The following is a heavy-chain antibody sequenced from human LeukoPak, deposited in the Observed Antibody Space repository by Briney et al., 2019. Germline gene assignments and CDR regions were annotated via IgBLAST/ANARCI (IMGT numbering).Heavy chain of an antibody. J-gene: IGHJ4*02. CDR2: ISSSSSYI. CDR1: GFTFSSYS. V-gene: IGHV3-21*01. CDR3: ARDTRHHSGPTTLDY. Sequence: PGGSLRLSCAASGFTFSSYSMNWVRQAPGKGLEWVSSISSSSSYIYYADSVKGRFTISRDNAKNSLYLQMNSLRAEDTAVYYCARDTRHHSGPTTLDYWGQGTLVTVSS. D-gene: IGHD1-1*01.